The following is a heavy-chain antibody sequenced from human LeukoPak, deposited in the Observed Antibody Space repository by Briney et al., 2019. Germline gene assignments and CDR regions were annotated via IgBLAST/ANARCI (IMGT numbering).Heavy chain of an antibody. CDR2: IIPIFGTA. V-gene: IGHV1-69*05. CDR1: GGTFSSYA. CDR3: ARDRWYYGSGSYYNNFDY. D-gene: IGHD3-10*01. Sequence: SVKVSCKASGGTFSSYAISWVRQAPGQGLERMGRIIPIFGTANYAQKFQGRVTITTDESTSTAYMELSSLRSEDTAVYYCARDRWYYGSGSYYNNFDYWGQGTLVTVSS. J-gene: IGHJ4*02.